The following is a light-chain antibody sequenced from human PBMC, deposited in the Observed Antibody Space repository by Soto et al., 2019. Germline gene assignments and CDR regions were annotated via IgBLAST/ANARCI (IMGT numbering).Light chain of an antibody. CDR1: QSVSSSS. CDR2: DAS. CDR3: QQYGGSPRT. Sequence: EIVLTQSPGTLSLSPGERATLSCRASQSVSSSSLAWYQQKRGQAPRLLIHDASSRATGIPDMFSGSVSGTDCPLTISRLGPEDFAVYYCQQYGGSPRTFGQGTKVEV. V-gene: IGKV3-20*01. J-gene: IGKJ1*01.